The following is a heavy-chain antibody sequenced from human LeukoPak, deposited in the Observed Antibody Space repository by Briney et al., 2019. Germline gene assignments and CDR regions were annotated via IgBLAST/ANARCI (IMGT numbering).Heavy chain of an antibody. D-gene: IGHD3/OR15-3a*01. CDR1: GFTFSSYW. CDR2: IKTDGSGA. CDR3: ARGVISRNGYDF. V-gene: IGHV3-7*01. Sequence: GGSLRLSCEGSGFTFSSYWMNWVRQAPGKGLVWVSSIKTDGSGANYVDSVTGRFTSSRDNAKNSLYLQMNSLRAEDTAVYYCARGVISRNGYDFGGQGTLVTVSS. J-gene: IGHJ4*02.